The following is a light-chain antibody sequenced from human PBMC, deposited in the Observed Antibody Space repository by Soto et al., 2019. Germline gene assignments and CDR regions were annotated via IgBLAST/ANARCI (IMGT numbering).Light chain of an antibody. J-gene: IGKJ1*01. V-gene: IGKV1-5*01. CDR1: QNINSW. CDR3: PQYHIYMST. CDR2: DAS. Sequence: DIQMTQSPSTLSASVGDRVTITCRASQNINSWLAWFQQKPGKAPNLLMYDASTLESGVPTRFSGSGYGTEVYLACRSLQSDDFASDYWPQYHIYMSTFGRRIQVEIK.